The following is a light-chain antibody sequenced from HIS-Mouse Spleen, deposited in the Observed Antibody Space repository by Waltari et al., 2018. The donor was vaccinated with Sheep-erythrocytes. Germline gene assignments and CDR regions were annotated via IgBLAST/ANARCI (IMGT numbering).Light chain of an antibody. CDR2: EDS. CDR1: ALPKKY. J-gene: IGLJ3*02. V-gene: IGLV3-10*01. Sequence: SYELTQPPSVSVSPGQTARITCSGDALPKKYAYWYQQKSGQAPVLVIYEDSKRPSGIPEGFSGSSSGTMATLTIRGAQVEDEADYYCYSTDSSGNHSWVFGGGTKLTVL. CDR3: YSTDSSGNHSWV.